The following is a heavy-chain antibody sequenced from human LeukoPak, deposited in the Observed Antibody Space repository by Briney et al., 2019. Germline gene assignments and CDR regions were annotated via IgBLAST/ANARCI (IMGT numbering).Heavy chain of an antibody. D-gene: IGHD6-13*01. V-gene: IGHV3-21*01. J-gene: IGHJ4*02. CDR3: ARVWGQLVDF. CDR1: GFTFSSYT. Sequence: GGSLRLSCAASGFTFSSYTMNWVRQAPGKRLEWVSSITSSSSYTYYADSVKGRFTISRDNAKNSLYLQMNSLRAEDTAVYYCARVWGQLVDFRGQGTLLTVSS. CDR2: ITSSSSYT.